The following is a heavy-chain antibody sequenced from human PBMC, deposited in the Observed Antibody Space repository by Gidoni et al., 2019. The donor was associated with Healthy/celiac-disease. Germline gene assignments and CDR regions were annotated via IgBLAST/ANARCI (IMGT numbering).Heavy chain of an antibody. CDR2: ISSNGGST. J-gene: IGHJ4*02. CDR3: VKDLTSTWPRITIFGVVELGVDFDY. CDR1: GFTFSSYA. V-gene: IGHV3-64D*06. D-gene: IGHD3-3*01. Sequence: EVQLVESGGGLVQPGGSLRLSCSASGFTFSSYAMHWVRQAPGKGLEYVSAISSNGGSTYYADSVKGRFTISRDNSKNTLYLQMSSLRAEDTAVYYCVKDLTSTWPRITIFGVVELGVDFDYWGQGTLVTVSS.